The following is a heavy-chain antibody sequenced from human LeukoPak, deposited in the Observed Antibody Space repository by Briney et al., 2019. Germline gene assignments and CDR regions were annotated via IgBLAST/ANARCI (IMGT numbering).Heavy chain of an antibody. J-gene: IGHJ4*02. CDR2: IYYSGST. CDR1: GGSISSGDYY. CDR3: ARDRGGYGDFDY. Sequence: SQTLSLTCTVSGGSISSGDYYWSWIRQPPGKGLEWIGYIYYSGSTYYNPSLKSRATISVDTSKNQFSLKLSSVTAADTAVYYCARDRGGYGDFDYWGQGTLVTVSS. V-gene: IGHV4-30-4*08. D-gene: IGHD3-16*01.